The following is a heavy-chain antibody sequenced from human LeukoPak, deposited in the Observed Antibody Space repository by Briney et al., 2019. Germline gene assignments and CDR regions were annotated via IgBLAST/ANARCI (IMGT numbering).Heavy chain of an antibody. V-gene: IGHV4-38-2*02. CDR3: ARDRGLVGAIDY. CDR2: IYYSGST. J-gene: IGHJ4*02. Sequence: SETLSLTCTVSGYSISSGYYWGWIRQPPGKGQEFIGSIYYSGSTYYNPSLKSRVTISVDTSKNQFSLKLSSVTAADTAVYYCARDRGLVGAIDYWGQGTLVTVSS. CDR1: GYSISSGYY. D-gene: IGHD1-26*01.